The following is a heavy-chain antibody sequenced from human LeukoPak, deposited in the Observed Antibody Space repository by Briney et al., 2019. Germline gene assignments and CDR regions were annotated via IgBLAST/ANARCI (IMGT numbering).Heavy chain of an antibody. Sequence: GGSLRLSCTASGFTFSSYWMSWVRQAPGKGLEWVANINQDGSEKYYVDSVKGRFTISRDSAKNSLYLQMNSLRAEDTAVYYCARGRRVPAAMGNWFDPWGQGTLVTVSS. J-gene: IGHJ5*02. CDR2: INQDGSEK. CDR1: GFTFSSYW. D-gene: IGHD2-2*01. V-gene: IGHV3-7*01. CDR3: ARGRRVPAAMGNWFDP.